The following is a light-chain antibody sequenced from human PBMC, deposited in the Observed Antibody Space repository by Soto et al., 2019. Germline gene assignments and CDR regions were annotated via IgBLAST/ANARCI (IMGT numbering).Light chain of an antibody. CDR1: QDIRTE. Sequence: AIQMTQSPSSLSASVGDRVTITCRASQDIRTELGWYQQKPGNAPKLLIYATSILQSGVPSRFSGIGSGTDFTLTISSLQPEDYCLQDYSYPRTFGQGTKVDIK. J-gene: IGKJ1*01. CDR3: LQDYSYPRT. V-gene: IGKV1-6*01. CDR2: ATS.